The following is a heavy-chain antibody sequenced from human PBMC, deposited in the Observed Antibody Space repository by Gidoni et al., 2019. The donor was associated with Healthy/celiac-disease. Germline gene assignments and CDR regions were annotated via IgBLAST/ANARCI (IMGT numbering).Heavy chain of an antibody. CDR2: SSGRVGST. CDR1: GYTFSSYA. Sequence: EVQLLESGGGLVQPGGSLRLSCAASGYTFSSYAMSWVRQAPGKGLEWVSASSGRVGSTYYADSVKGRFTISRDNSKNTLYLQMNSLRAEDTAVYYWATARDYGGNSGRGYWGQGTLVTVSS. V-gene: IGHV3-23*01. CDR3: ATARDYGGNSGRGY. J-gene: IGHJ4*02. D-gene: IGHD4-17*01.